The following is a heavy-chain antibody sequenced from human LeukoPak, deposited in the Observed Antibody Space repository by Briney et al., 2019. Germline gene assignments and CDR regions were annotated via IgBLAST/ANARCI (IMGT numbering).Heavy chain of an antibody. CDR1: GFTFNTYG. CDR2: ISYDGRNE. Sequence: GRSLRLSCRTSGFTFNTYGFHWVRLAPGKGLEWVAAISYDGRNEYYADSVKGRSTISRDNFKNTVYLQMNSLRPEDTAVYYCAKEARSGRNDLKFDSWSQGTLVTVSS. V-gene: IGHV3-30*18. CDR3: AKEARSGRNDLKFDS. J-gene: IGHJ4*02. D-gene: IGHD1-1*01.